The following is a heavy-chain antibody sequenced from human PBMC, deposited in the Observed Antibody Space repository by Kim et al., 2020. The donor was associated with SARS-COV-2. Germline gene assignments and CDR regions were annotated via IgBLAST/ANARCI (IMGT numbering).Heavy chain of an antibody. CDR2: T. J-gene: IGHJ5*02. D-gene: IGHD6-13*01. CDR3: ARPIAAALFDP. V-gene: IGHV4-39*07. Sequence: TYYNPSLKRRVTISVDTSKNQFSLKLSSVTAADTAVYYCARPIAAALFDPWGQGTLVTVSS.